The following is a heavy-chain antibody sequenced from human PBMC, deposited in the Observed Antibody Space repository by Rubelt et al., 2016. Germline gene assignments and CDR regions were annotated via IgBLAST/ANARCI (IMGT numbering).Heavy chain of an antibody. V-gene: IGHV4-39*01. CDR2: IYYSGST. CDR1: GGSISSSSYY. J-gene: IGHJ4*02. CDR3: ARRRSTRSSGDY. Sequence: QLQLQESGPGLVKPSETLSLTCTVSGGSISSSSYYWGWIRQPPGKGLEWIGRIYYSGSTYYNPSLKSRVTISVDTSKNHFSLKLSSVTAADTAVYYCARRRSTRSSGDYWGQGTLVTVSS. D-gene: IGHD2-2*01.